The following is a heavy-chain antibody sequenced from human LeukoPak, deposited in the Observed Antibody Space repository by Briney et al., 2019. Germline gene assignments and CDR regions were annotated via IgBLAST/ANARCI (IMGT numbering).Heavy chain of an antibody. J-gene: IGHJ3*02. CDR3: ASTAPIVVVPAAVIDAFDI. Sequence: GGSLRLSCAASGFTFSSYSMNWVRQAPGKGLEWVSSISSSSSYIYYADSAKGRFTISRDNAKNSLYLQMNSLRAKDTAVYYCASTAPIVVVPAAVIDAFDIWGQGTMVTVSS. D-gene: IGHD2-2*01. CDR1: GFTFSSYS. V-gene: IGHV3-21*01. CDR2: ISSSSSYI.